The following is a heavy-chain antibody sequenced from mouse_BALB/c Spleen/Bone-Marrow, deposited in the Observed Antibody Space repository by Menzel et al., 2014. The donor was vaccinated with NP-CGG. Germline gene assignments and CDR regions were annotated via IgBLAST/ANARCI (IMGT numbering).Heavy chain of an antibody. J-gene: IGHJ3*01. V-gene: IGHV1-15*01. D-gene: IGHD2-14*01. Sequence: VQVVESGAELVRPGASVKLSCKALGYTFTDYEMHWVKQTPVNGLEWIGAIHPGSGNTAYNQKFKGKATLTADKSSSTAYMELSSLTSEDSAVYYCIRGNYRYSWFAYWGQGTLVTVSA. CDR1: GYTFTDYE. CDR2: IHPGSGNT. CDR3: IRGNYRYSWFAY.